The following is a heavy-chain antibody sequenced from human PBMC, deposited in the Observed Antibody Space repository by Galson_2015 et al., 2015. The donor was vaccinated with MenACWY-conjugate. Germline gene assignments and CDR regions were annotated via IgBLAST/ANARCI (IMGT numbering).Heavy chain of an antibody. D-gene: IGHD3-3*01. CDR2: IVPIVNMP. V-gene: IGHV1-69*02. CDR1: GGTFNSYT. Sequence: SVKVSCKASGGTFNSYTYSWVRQVPGQGLEWMGRIVPIVNMPNYAQEFKGRLTITADKSTNTVYMDLSSLKFEDTALYYCARASGRSVDCWGQGTLVTVSS. CDR3: ARASGRSVDC. J-gene: IGHJ4*02.